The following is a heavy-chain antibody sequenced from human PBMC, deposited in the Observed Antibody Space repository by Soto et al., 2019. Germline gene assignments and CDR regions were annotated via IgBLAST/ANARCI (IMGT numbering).Heavy chain of an antibody. CDR2: ISYDGSNK. CDR3: ARDPRFLDSGMDV. Sequence: SLRLSCAASGCTFSSYAMHWVRQAPGKGLEWVAVISYDGSNKYYADSVKGRFTISRDNSKNTLYLQMNSLRAEDTAVYYCARDPRFLDSGMDVWGQGTTVTVSS. D-gene: IGHD3-3*01. V-gene: IGHV3-30-3*01. J-gene: IGHJ6*02. CDR1: GCTFSSYA.